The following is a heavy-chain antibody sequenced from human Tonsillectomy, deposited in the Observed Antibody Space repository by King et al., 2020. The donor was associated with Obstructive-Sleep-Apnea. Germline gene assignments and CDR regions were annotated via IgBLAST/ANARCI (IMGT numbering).Heavy chain of an antibody. CDR2: IYPGDSDT. V-gene: IGHV5-51*01. D-gene: IGHD3-3*01. CDR3: ARLVEDGQSFGRLDY. CDR1: GYTFSKYW. Sequence: VQLVESGAEGKKPGESMKISCKGSGYTFSKYWIGWVRQVPGKGLEWMGMIYPGDSDTRNSPSFEGQVTISVDKSVSTAYLQWSSLKASDTAMYYCARLVEDGQSFGRLDYWGQGTLVIVSS. J-gene: IGHJ4*02.